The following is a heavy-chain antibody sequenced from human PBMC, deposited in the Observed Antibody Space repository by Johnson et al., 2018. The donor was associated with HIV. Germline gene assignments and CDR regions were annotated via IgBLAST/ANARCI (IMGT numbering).Heavy chain of an antibody. CDR2: IRYDGSNK. Sequence: QVQLVESGGGVVQPGGSLRLSCAASGVTFSSYGMHWVRQAPGKGLEWVAFIRYDGSNKYYAESVKGRFTISRDNSKNTLYLQMNSLRAEDTAVHYCAKGDGYNYAFDIWGQGTMVTVSS. V-gene: IGHV3-30*02. D-gene: IGHD5-24*01. J-gene: IGHJ3*02. CDR3: AKGDGYNYAFDI. CDR1: GVTFSSYG.